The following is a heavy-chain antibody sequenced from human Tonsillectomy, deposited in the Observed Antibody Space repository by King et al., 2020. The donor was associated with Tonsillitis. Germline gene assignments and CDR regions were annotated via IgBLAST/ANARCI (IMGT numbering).Heavy chain of an antibody. CDR3: AKGWVEMDA. D-gene: IGHD5-24*01. V-gene: IGHV3-23*04. Sequence: VQLVESGGGLVQPGGSLRLSCAAAGFTFSSCAMTWVRHAPGMRLEWCSAISGSSWGTYYADSVKGRFTISRDNSKNTLYLQMNSLRAEDTAVYYCAKGWVEMDAWGQGTLVTVSS. CDR1: GFTFSSCA. J-gene: IGHJ4*02. CDR2: ISGSSWGT.